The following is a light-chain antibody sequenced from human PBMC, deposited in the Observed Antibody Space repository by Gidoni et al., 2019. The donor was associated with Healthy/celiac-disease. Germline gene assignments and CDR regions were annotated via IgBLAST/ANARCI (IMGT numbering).Light chain of an antibody. CDR1: QSSSSC. V-gene: IGKV1-39*01. Sequence: DIQKTQSPSSLSASVGDRVTITCRASQSSSSCLHWYQQQPGKTPQLLISAASRLQSGVPSWFSGSGGGTDFPLTISRLPHDDAATYYCQQSYSTPPTFGQGTRLEIK. CDR2: AAS. J-gene: IGKJ5*01. CDR3: QQSYSTPPT.